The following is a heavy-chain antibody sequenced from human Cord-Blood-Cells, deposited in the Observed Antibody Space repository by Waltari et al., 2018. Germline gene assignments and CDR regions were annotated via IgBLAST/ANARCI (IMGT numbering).Heavy chain of an antibody. Sequence: QVQLQESGPGLVKPSETLSLTCTVSGGSISSYYWSWIRQPAGKGLEWIGRIYTSRSTNYNPPLKGRVTMSVDTSKNQFSLKLSSVTAADTAVYYCARDSIAVANDAFDIWGQGTMVTVSS. J-gene: IGHJ3*02. D-gene: IGHD6-19*01. CDR2: IYTSRST. V-gene: IGHV4-4*07. CDR1: GGSISSYY. CDR3: ARDSIAVANDAFDI.